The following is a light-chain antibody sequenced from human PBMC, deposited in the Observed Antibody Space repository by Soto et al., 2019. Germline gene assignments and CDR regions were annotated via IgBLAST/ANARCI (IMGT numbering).Light chain of an antibody. Sequence: DIQMTQSPSTLSASVGDRVTITCRASQSICSWLAWYQQKPGKAPKLLIYDSSSLESGVPSRLSGSGSGTEFTLTISSLQPDDFATYYCQQYNSYPYTFGQGTKLEIK. CDR3: QQYNSYPYT. J-gene: IGKJ2*01. V-gene: IGKV1-5*01. CDR1: QSICSW. CDR2: DSS.